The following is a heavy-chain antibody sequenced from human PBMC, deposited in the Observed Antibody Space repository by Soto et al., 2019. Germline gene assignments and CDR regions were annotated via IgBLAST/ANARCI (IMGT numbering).Heavy chain of an antibody. V-gene: IGHV3-33*01. D-gene: IGHD4-17*01. CDR2: IWFDGSNK. CDR1: GFSFSSYG. J-gene: IGHJ4*02. Sequence: QVQLVESGGGVVQPGGSLRLSCEASGFSFSSYGMHWVRQAPGKGLEWLAVIWFDGSNKFYAESVKGRFTVSRDNFKNNLYMKMNSLIAEDRAVYYWARKEDYGDYARGGYWGQGTLVIVS. CDR3: ARKEDYGDYARGGY.